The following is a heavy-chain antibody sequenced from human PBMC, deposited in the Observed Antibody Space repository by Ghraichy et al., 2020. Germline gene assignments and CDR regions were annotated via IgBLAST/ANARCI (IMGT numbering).Heavy chain of an antibody. CDR1: GYTFTGYY. J-gene: IGHJ4*02. D-gene: IGHD6-19*01. V-gene: IGHV1-2*02. CDR3: ATGLLQLWYPAVAGTPPYFDY. CDR2: INPNSGGT. Sequence: ASVKVSCKASGYTFTGYYMHWVRQAPGQGLEWMGWINPNSGGTNYAQKFQGRVTMTRDTSISTAYMELSRLRSDDTAVYYCATGLLQLWYPAVAGTPPYFDYWGQGTLVTVSS.